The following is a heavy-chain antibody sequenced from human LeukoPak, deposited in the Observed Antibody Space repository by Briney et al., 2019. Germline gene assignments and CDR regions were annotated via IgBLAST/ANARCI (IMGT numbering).Heavy chain of an antibody. Sequence: GGSLRLSCAASGFTFSSYSMNWVRQAPGKGLEWVSSIRSSSSYIYYADSVKGRFTISRDNAKNSLYLQMNSLRAEDTAVYYCARESGQQRDGDAFDIWGQGTMVTVSS. CDR2: IRSSSSYI. J-gene: IGHJ3*02. CDR3: ARESGQQRDGDAFDI. D-gene: IGHD6-13*01. V-gene: IGHV3-21*01. CDR1: GFTFSSYS.